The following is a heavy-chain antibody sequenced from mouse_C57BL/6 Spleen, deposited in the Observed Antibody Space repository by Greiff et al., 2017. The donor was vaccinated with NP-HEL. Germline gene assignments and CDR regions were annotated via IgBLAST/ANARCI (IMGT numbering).Heavy chain of an antibody. CDR2: ISYDGSN. CDR1: GYSITSGYY. CDR3: ARGGLTAWFAY. Sequence: EVKLQESGPGLVKPSQSLSLTCSVTGYSITSGYYWNWIRQFPGNKLEWMGYISYDGSNNYNPSLKNRISITRDTSKNQFFLKLNSVTTEDTATYYCARGGLTAWFAYWGQGTLVTVSA. V-gene: IGHV3-6*01. J-gene: IGHJ3*01. D-gene: IGHD2-2*01.